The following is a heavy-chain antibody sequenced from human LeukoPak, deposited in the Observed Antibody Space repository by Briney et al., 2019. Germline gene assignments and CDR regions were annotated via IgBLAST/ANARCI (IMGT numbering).Heavy chain of an antibody. D-gene: IGHD3-3*01. V-gene: IGHV1-8*01. J-gene: IGHJ3*02. CDR3: ARTPTRNYDFWSGDAFDI. CDR2: MNPNSGNT. Sequence: SVKVSSTASGYTFTSYDINWVRQATGQRLEWMGWMNPNSGNTGYAQKFQGRVTMTRNTSISTAYMELSSLRSEDTAVYYCARTPTRNYDFWSGDAFDIWGQGTMVTVSS. CDR1: GYTFTSYD.